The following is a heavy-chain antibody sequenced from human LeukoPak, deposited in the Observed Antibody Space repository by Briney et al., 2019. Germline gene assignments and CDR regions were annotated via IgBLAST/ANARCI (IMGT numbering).Heavy chain of an antibody. V-gene: IGHV4-61*02. CDR3: AGINSYYDSSGYYLDV. CDR1: GGSITSGSYY. D-gene: IGHD3-22*01. Sequence: SETLSLTCIVSGGSITSGSYYWSWIRQPAGKGLEWIGRIYTNGSTNYNPSLKSRVTISVDTSKNQFSLKLSSVTAADTALCYCAGINSYYDSSGYYLDVWGKGTTVTISS. CDR2: IYTNGST. J-gene: IGHJ6*03.